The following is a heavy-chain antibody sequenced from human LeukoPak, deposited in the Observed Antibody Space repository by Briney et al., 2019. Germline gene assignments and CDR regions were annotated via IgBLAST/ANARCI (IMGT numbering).Heavy chain of an antibody. CDR1: GFTFNNFA. Sequence: GGSLRLSCTASGFTFNNFAMSWVRQAPGKGLEWVSTISGRGVSTYYADSVKGRFTISRDSSKNTLYLQMNSLRAEDTAIFYCAKNLAAYSSSCYDYWGQGTLVTVSS. CDR2: ISGRGVST. D-gene: IGHD6-13*01. V-gene: IGHV3-23*01. CDR3: AKNLAAYSSSCYDY. J-gene: IGHJ4*02.